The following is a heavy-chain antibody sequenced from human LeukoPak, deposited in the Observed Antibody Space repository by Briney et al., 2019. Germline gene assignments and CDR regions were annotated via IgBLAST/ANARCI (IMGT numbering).Heavy chain of an antibody. CDR2: IRSKAYGGTT. Sequence: PGGSLRLSCTASGFTFGDYAMSWVRQAPGKGLEWVGFIRSKAYGGTTEYAASVKGRFTISRDDSKSIAYLQMNSLKTEDTAVYYCSRDERGYYFFNPWGQGTLVTVSS. V-gene: IGHV3-49*04. D-gene: IGHD3-22*01. CDR3: SRDERGYYFFNP. J-gene: IGHJ5*02. CDR1: GFTFGDYA.